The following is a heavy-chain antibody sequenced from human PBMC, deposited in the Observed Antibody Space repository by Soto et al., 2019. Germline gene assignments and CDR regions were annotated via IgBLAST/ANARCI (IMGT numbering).Heavy chain of an antibody. CDR2: ISYDGGNK. CDR1: GFTFSTYG. Sequence: QVQLVESGGGVVQPGRSLRLSCAASGFTFSTYGMHWVRQAPGKGLEWVAVISYDGGNKYYADSVKGRFTISRDNSKNTLYLQMNRLRAEDTAVYYCVGYLLTERDYWGQGTLVTVSS. CDR3: VGYLLTERDY. D-gene: IGHD7-27*01. J-gene: IGHJ4*02. V-gene: IGHV3-30*03.